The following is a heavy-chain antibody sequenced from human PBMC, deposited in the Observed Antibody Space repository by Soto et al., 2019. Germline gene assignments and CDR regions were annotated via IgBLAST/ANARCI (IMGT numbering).Heavy chain of an antibody. Sequence: GGSLRLSYAASGFTVSSNYMSWVRQAPGKGLEWVSVIYSGGSTYYADSVKGRFTISRDNSKNTLYLQMKSLRAEDTAGYYCESAVITMFLGPPNYYGMDVWGQGTTVTAP. CDR3: ESAVITMFLGPPNYYGMDV. CDR2: IYSGGST. J-gene: IGHJ6*02. V-gene: IGHV3-53*01. D-gene: IGHD3-10*01. CDR1: GFTVSSNY.